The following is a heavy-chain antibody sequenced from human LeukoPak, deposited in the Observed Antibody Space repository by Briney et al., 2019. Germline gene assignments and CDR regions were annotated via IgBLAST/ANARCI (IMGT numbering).Heavy chain of an antibody. Sequence: SSETLSLTCAVSGYSISSGYYWGWIRQPPGKGLEWIGSIYHSGSTYYNPSLKSRVTISVDTSKNQFSLKLSSVTAADTAVYYCARQPGNYYIDHWGQGTLVTVSS. CDR1: GYSISSGYY. J-gene: IGHJ4*02. D-gene: IGHD3-10*01. CDR3: ARQPGNYYIDH. V-gene: IGHV4-38-2*01. CDR2: IYHSGST.